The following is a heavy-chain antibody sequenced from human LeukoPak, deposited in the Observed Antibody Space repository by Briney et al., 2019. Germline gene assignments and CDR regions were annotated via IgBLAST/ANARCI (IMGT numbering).Heavy chain of an antibody. CDR1: GYTFTGYY. D-gene: IGHD4-17*01. J-gene: IGHJ4*02. Sequence: ASVKVSCKASGYTFTGYYMHWVRQAPGQGLEWMGWINPNSGGTNYAQKFQGRVTMTRDTPISTAYMELSRLRSDDTAVYYCAIGADYGDYEWNYWGQGTLVTVSS. CDR2: INPNSGGT. CDR3: AIGADYGDYEWNY. V-gene: IGHV1-2*02.